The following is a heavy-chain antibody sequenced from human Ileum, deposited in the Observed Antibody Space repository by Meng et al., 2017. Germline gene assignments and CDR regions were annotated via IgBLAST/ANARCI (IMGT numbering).Heavy chain of an antibody. J-gene: IGHJ4*02. CDR1: GFTFGSYA. CDR2: ISYDGSHK. V-gene: IGHV3-30*15. D-gene: IGHD3-22*01. Sequence: RRVEAGGVVVQSGGSLQPSSAASGFTFGSYAMHWVRQAPGKGLEWVAGISYDGSHKFYADSVKGRFAISRDNSENTLFLQMSGLRADDTALYYCTRDYNDGSGRFDIWGQGTLVTVSS. CDR3: TRDYNDGSGRFDI.